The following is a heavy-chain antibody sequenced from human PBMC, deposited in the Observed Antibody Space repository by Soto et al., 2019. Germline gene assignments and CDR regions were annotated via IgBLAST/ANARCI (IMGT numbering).Heavy chain of an antibody. J-gene: IGHJ6*03. CDR3: ARGPDILTGYYYYYYMDV. Sequence: SETLSLTCAVYGGSFSGYYWSWIRQPPGKGLEWIGEINHSGSTNYNPSLKSRVTISVDTSKNQFSLKLSSVTAADTAVYYCARGPDILTGYYYYYYMDVWGKGTTVTVSS. V-gene: IGHV4-34*01. D-gene: IGHD3-9*01. CDR1: GGSFSGYY. CDR2: INHSGST.